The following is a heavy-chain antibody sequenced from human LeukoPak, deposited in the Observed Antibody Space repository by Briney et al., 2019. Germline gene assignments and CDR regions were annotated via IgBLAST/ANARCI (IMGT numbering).Heavy chain of an antibody. CDR2: INYSGST. D-gene: IGHD3-22*01. J-gene: IGHJ4*02. V-gene: IGHV4-39*01. CDR1: GGSISSSSYY. CDR3: ARQLTYYYDSSGYYYDY. Sequence: PSETLSLTCTVSGGSISSSSYYWGWIRQPPGKGLEWIGSINYSGSTYYNPSLKSRVTISVDTSKNQFSLKLSSVTAADTAVYYCARQLTYYYDSSGYYYDYWGQGTLVTVSS.